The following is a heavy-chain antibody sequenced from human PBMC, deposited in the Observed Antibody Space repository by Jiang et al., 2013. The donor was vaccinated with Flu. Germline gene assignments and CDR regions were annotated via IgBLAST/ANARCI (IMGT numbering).Heavy chain of an antibody. CDR2: IKRKTDGGTS. D-gene: IGHD4-11*01. V-gene: IGHV3-15*01. CDR1: GFTFSNAW. J-gene: IGHJ6*02. CDR3: TTDPSSKD. Sequence: VQLLESGGGLVKPGGSLRLSCAASGFTFSNAWMNWVRQAPGKGLEWVGRIKRKTDGGTSDYAAPVKGRFTISRDDAKNXLYLQMNSLKTEDTAVYYCTTDPSSKDWGQGTTVTVSS.